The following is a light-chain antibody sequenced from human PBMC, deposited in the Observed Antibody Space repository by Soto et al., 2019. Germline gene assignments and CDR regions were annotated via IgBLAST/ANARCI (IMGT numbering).Light chain of an antibody. V-gene: IGKV1-5*01. CDR1: QSISIW. CDR3: QQYNTFWT. CDR2: DAS. Sequence: DIHMTESPSTLSAFVGDRVTITCRASQSISIWLALYQQKAGKPPKLLIYDASSLESGVPSRFSGSGSGTEFTLTISSLQPDDFATYYCQQYNTFWTFGQGTKVDIK. J-gene: IGKJ1*01.